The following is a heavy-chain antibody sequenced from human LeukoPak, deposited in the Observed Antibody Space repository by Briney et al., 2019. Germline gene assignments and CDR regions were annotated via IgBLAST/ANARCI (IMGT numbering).Heavy chain of an antibody. V-gene: IGHV4-34*01. CDR2: INHSGST. CDR1: GGSFSGYY. J-gene: IGHJ4*02. CDR3: ARATGNPYYFDY. Sequence: PSETLSLTCAVYGGSFSGYYWSWIRQPPGKGLEWIGEINHSGSTNYNPSLKSRVTISVDTSKNQFSLKLSSVTAADTAVYYCARATGNPYYFDYWGQGTLVTVSS. D-gene: IGHD1-1*01.